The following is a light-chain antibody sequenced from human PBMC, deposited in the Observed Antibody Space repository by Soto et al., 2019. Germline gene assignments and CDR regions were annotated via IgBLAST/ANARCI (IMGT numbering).Light chain of an antibody. CDR1: SSNIGAGYD. V-gene: IGLV1-40*01. J-gene: IGLJ2*01. CDR2: GNS. CDR3: QSYDSSLSGVV. Sequence: QSVLTQPPSVSGAPGQRVTISCTGSSSNIGAGYDVHWYQQLPGTAPKLLIYGNSNRPSRVPDRFSGYKSGTSASLAITGLQAEDEGDYYCQSYDSSLSGVVFGGGTKLTVL.